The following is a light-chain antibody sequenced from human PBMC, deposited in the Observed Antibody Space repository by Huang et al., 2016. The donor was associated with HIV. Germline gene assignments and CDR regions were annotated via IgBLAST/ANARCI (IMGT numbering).Light chain of an antibody. Sequence: DIVMTQSPESLAVSLGERAAINCRSSQTVLDSYNNKDYLAWYQQKPGPPPRLVLYGASTRESGVPDRLLGTGSGTDFTITSSSLQAEDMAVYFCQQYYDTPLTFGPGTKVDIK. J-gene: IGKJ3*01. V-gene: IGKV4-1*01. CDR2: GAS. CDR3: QQYYDTPLT. CDR1: QTVLDSYNNKDY.